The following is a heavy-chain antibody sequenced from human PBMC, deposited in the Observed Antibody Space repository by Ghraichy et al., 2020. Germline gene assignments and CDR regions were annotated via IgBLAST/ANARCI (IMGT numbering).Heavy chain of an antibody. CDR1: GGSISSSDYY. CDR2: IYYSGST. D-gene: IGHD3-16*02. V-gene: IGHV4-39*01. J-gene: IGHJ4*02. CDR3: ARLHLGELSLVY. Sequence: SETLSLTCTVSGGSISSSDYYWGWIRQPPGKGLEWIGNIYYSGSTCYNPSLKSRVTISVDTSKNQFSLKLSSVTAADTAVYYCARLHLGELSLVYWGQGTLVSVSS.